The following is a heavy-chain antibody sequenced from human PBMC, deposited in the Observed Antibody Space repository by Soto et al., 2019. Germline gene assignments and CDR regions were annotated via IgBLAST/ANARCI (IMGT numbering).Heavy chain of an antibody. CDR2: VVVCSGNT. Sequence: SVKVSCKASGFSFTSSDVQWVRQARGQRLEWIGWVVVCSGNTNYAQKVQERVTITRDMSTSTAYMELSSLRSEDTAVHYRAADPATAMANFDYWAQGTLLTVSS. J-gene: IGHJ4*02. D-gene: IGHD5-18*01. V-gene: IGHV1-58*01. CDR3: AADPATAMANFDY. CDR1: GFSFTSSD.